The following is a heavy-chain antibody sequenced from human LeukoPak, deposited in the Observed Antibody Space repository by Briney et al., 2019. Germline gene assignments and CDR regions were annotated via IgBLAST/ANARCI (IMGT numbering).Heavy chain of an antibody. CDR2: ISTSSSYI. D-gene: IGHD3-22*01. V-gene: IGHV3-21*01. Sequence: PGGSLRLSCAASGFTFSGSTMNWVRQAPGKGLEWVSFISTSSSYIYYADSVKGRFTISRDNSKNTVYLQMNNMRAEDTAVYYCASYDSSGYLIDYWGQGTLVTVSS. CDR3: ASYDSSGYLIDY. CDR1: GFTFSGST. J-gene: IGHJ4*02.